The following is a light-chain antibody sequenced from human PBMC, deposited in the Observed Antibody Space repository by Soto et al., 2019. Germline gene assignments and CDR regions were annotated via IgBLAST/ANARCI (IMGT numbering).Light chain of an antibody. CDR3: QQYNSYSCT. J-gene: IGKJ4*01. CDR1: QSISSW. V-gene: IGKV1-5*01. Sequence: DIQMTQSPSTLSASVGDRVTITCRASQSISSWLAWYQQKPGKAPKLLIYDASSLESGVPSRFSGSGSGTEFTLTISRLQPDDFATYYCQQYNSYSCTFGGGTKVEIK. CDR2: DAS.